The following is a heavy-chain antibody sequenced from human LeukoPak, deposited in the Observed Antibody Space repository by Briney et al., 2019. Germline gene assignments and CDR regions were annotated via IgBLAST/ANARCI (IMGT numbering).Heavy chain of an antibody. CDR1: GDSISRSRHF. J-gene: IGHJ4*02. V-gene: IGHV4-39*07. CDR2: IYNSGST. Sequence: SETLSLTCNVSGDSISRSRHFWAWIRQSPGRGLERIGYIYNSGSTYYNPSLKSRVTISVDTSKNQFSLRLSSVTAADSAVYYCARVVGYSYGSGFDYWGQGTLVTVSS. CDR3: ARVVGYSYGSGFDY. D-gene: IGHD5-18*01.